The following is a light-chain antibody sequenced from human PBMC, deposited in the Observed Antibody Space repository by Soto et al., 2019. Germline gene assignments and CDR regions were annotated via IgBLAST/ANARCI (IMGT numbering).Light chain of an antibody. CDR1: QSVTGDK. CDR2: GRS. V-gene: IGKV3-20*01. J-gene: IGKJ2*01. CDR3: QQYGNSPFT. Sequence: EIVLTQSPGPLSLSPGNSAALSCRASQSVTGDKVAWYQQRPGQAPRLLIYGRSTRATDIPASFRGSGSGTDYTLTISRLEPEDFALYYCQQYGNSPFTFGQGTKLEI.